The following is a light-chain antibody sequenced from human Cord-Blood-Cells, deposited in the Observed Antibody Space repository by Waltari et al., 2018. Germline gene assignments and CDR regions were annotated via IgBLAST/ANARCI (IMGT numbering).Light chain of an antibody. CDR2: GAS. V-gene: IGKV3-20*01. CDR3: QQYGSSQFT. CDR1: QSVSSSY. Sequence: EIVLTQSPGTLSLSPGERATLSCRASQSVSSSYLAWYQQKPGPAPRLLIYGASSRATCIPDRFSGRGSGTDFTLTISRLEPEDFAVYYCQQYGSSQFTFGPGTKVDIK. J-gene: IGKJ3*01.